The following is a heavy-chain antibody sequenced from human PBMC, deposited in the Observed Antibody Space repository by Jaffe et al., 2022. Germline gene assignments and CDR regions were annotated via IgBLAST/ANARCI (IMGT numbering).Heavy chain of an antibody. CDR3: ARIPVPHDIVVVVAANSLGVYYYYMDV. V-gene: IGHV1-18*01. CDR2: ISAYNGNT. D-gene: IGHD2-15*01. CDR1: GYTFTSYG. J-gene: IGHJ6*03. Sequence: QVQLVQSGAEVKKPGASVKVSCKASGYTFTSYGISWVRQAPGQGLEWMGWISAYNGNTNYAQKLQGRVTMTTDTSTSTAYMELRSLRSDDTAVYYCARIPVPHDIVVVVAANSLGVYYYYMDVWGKGTTVTVSS.